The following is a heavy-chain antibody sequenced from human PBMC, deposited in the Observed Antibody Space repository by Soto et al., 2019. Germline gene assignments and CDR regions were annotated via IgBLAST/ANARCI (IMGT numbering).Heavy chain of an antibody. Sequence: EVQLEESGGGLVKPGGSLKLSCAASGFTFSSYSMKWVRQAPGKGLEWVSSISSGSTYIHYADSMRGRVTISRDDAENSLYLQMNSLRADDTAIYYCVRRVAVAWNGLGGLDAWGQGTLVTVSS. CDR1: GFTFSSYS. D-gene: IGHD1-1*01. CDR3: VRRVAVAWNGLGGLDA. J-gene: IGHJ5*02. CDR2: ISSGSTYI. V-gene: IGHV3-21*01.